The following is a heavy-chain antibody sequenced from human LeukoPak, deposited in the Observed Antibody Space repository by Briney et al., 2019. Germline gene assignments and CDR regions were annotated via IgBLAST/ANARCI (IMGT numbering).Heavy chain of an antibody. CDR2: MKREGNEK. CDR3: ARVGSWELQRVFDF. CDR1: GYPFSVYC. Sequence: GGSLRLSCAMFGYPFSVYCKTWARGVPGKGLEWVASMKREGNEKYYVDSVKGRFTISRDNAKNSVDLQMDSLRVEDTAVYYCARVGSWELQRVFDFWGQGTLVTVSS. J-gene: IGHJ4*02. D-gene: IGHD1-26*01. V-gene: IGHV3-7*01.